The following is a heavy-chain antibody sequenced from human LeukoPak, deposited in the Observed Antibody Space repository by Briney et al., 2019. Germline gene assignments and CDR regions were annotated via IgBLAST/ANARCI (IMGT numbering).Heavy chain of an antibody. CDR3: ARDLENWFDP. V-gene: IGHV6-1*01. CDR1: GDSVSSNSVV. Sequence: SQTLSLTCAISGDSVSSNSVVWHWIRQSPSRGLEWLGRTYYRSKWYNDYSISVKSRITINPDTSKNQFSLHLISVTPEDTAVYYCARDLENWFDPWGQGTLVTVSS. J-gene: IGHJ5*02. CDR2: TYYRSKWYN. D-gene: IGHD1-1*01.